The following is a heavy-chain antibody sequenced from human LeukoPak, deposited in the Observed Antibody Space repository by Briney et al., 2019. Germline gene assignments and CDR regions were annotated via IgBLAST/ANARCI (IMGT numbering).Heavy chain of an antibody. CDR2: ISGSGGST. CDR1: GFTFSSYA. D-gene: IGHD3-22*01. V-gene: IGHV3-23*01. Sequence: GGSLRLSCAASGFTFSSYAMSWVRQAPGKGLEWVSAISGSGGSTYYADSVKGRFTISRDNSKNTLYLQMNSLRAEDTAVYYCARAYDSSGYYPPWGQGTLVTVSS. J-gene: IGHJ5*02. CDR3: ARAYDSSGYYPP.